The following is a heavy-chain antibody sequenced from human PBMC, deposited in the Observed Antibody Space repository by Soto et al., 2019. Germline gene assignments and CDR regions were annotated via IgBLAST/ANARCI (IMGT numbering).Heavy chain of an antibody. V-gene: IGHV4-39*01. CDR2: LFYSGGT. Sequence: SETLSLTCSVSGDSISTSNYYWGWIRQPPGKGLEWIGHLFYSGGTYYNPSLESRVTISVDTSKNQFSLKLSSVTAADTAVYYCARHIRLRFLEWSEYYFDYWGQGTLVTVSS. D-gene: IGHD3-3*01. CDR1: GDSISTSNYY. CDR3: ARHIRLRFLEWSEYYFDY. J-gene: IGHJ4*02.